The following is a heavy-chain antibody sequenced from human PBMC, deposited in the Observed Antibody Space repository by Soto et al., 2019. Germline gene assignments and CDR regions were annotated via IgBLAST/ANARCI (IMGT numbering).Heavy chain of an antibody. Sequence: VQVLESGGGLVQPGGSLRLSCAASGFNFGGYAMNWVRQAPGKGLEWVSAVSNGGGTTYYADSVKGRFTISRDNSKNTLYLQMNSLRAEDTALYYCAKAGYCSGDCYSGAGFYWHFDLWGRGTLVTVSP. J-gene: IGHJ2*01. CDR2: VSNGGGTT. V-gene: IGHV3-23*01. CDR1: GFNFGGYA. D-gene: IGHD2-21*02. CDR3: AKAGYCSGDCYSGAGFYWHFDL.